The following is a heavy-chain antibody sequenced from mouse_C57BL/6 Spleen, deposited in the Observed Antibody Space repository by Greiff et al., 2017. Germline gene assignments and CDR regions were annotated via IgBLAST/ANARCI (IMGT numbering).Heavy chain of an antibody. D-gene: IGHD1-1*01. CDR3: ARGSSPYYFDY. V-gene: IGHV5-16*01. CDR2: INYDGSST. J-gene: IGHJ2*01. CDR1: GFTFSDYY. Sequence: DVKLVESEGGLVQPGSSMKLSCTASGFTFSDYYMAWVRQVPEKGLEWVANINYDGSSTYYLDSLKSRFIISRDNAKNILYLQMSSLKSEDTATYYCARGSSPYYFDYWRQGTTLTVSS.